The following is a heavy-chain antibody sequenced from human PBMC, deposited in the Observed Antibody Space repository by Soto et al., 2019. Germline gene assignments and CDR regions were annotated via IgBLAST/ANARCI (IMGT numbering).Heavy chain of an antibody. Sequence: GGSLRLSCAASGFTFRSFTMNWVRQAPGKGLEWVSTISSNSAYIYYTDALGGRFTISRDNAKNSLHLQMSSLRAEDTAVYYCTRDASRDSSARGWFDPWGPGTLVTV. CDR3: TRDASRDSSARGWFDP. V-gene: IGHV3-21*01. J-gene: IGHJ5*02. D-gene: IGHD6-13*01. CDR2: ISSNSAYI. CDR1: GFTFRSFT.